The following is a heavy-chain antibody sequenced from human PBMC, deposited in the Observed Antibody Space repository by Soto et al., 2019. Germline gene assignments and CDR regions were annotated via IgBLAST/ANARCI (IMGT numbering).Heavy chain of an antibody. V-gene: IGHV3-11*01. D-gene: IGHD3-10*01. CDR2: ISSSGSSI. J-gene: IGHJ6*02. CDR3: ARVRFGEWGYAMDV. Sequence: QVQLVESGGGLVKPGGSLRLSCAASGLTFSDCYMNWIRQAPGKGLEWVSYISSSGSSINYAGSVKGRFTISRDNAKNSLYLQMNSLRAEDPAMYYCARVRFGEWGYAMDVWGQGTTVIVSS. CDR1: GLTFSDCY.